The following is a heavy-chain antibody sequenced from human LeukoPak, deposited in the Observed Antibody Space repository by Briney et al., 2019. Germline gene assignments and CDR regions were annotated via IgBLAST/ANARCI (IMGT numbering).Heavy chain of an antibody. J-gene: IGHJ4*02. CDR3: TTLGYCTNGVCYGSDY. CDR1: GFTFSGSA. V-gene: IGHV3-73*01. CDR2: IRSKANSYAT. D-gene: IGHD2-8*01. Sequence: PGGSLRLSCAASGFTFSGSAMHWVRQASGKGLEWVGRIRSKANSYATAYAASVKGRFTISRDDSKNTAYLQMNSLKTEDTAVYYCTTLGYCTNGVCYGSDYWGQGTLVTVSS.